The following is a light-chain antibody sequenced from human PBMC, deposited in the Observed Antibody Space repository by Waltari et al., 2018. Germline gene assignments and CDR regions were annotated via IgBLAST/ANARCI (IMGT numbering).Light chain of an antibody. Sequence: QSALTQPASVSGSPGQSITIPCPGTSSDVGSYTLVSWYQQHPGKAPQLMVYEVSKRPSGVSNRFSGSKSGNTASLTISGLQAEDEADYYCCSYASSITYVFGTGTKVTVL. CDR3: CSYASSITYV. CDR2: EVS. J-gene: IGLJ1*01. CDR1: SSDVGSYTL. V-gene: IGLV2-23*02.